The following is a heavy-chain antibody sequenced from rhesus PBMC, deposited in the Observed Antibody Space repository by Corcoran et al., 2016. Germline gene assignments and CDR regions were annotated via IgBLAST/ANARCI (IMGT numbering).Heavy chain of an antibody. CDR3: AREAHYSGSYYNSNLDV. Sequence: QVQLQESGPGLVTPSETLSLTCAVSGASISSYYCSWIRQSLGKGMERIGRIYGSGWSTDYNPSLKSRVTISTDTSKNQFSLKLSSVTAADTAVYYCAREAHYSGSYYNSNLDVWGRGVLVTVSS. CDR2: IYGSGWST. CDR1: GASISSYY. V-gene: IGHV4-160*01. J-gene: IGHJ5-2*02. D-gene: IGHD3-16*01.